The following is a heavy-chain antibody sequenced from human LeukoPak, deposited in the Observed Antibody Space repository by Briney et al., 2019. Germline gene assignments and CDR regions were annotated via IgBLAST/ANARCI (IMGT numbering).Heavy chain of an antibody. CDR2: ISSSSSYI. Sequence: GGSLRLSCAASGFTFSSYSMNWVRQAPGKGLEWISSISSSSSYIYYADSVKGRFTISRDNAKNSLYLQMNSLRAEDTAVYYCASGDYGDRTRYYFDYWGQGTLVTVSS. CDR3: ASGDYGDRTRYYFDY. D-gene: IGHD4-17*01. J-gene: IGHJ4*02. CDR1: GFTFSSYS. V-gene: IGHV3-21*01.